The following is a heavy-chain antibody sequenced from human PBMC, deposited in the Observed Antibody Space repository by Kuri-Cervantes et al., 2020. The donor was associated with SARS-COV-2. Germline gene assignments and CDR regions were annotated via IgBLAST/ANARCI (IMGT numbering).Heavy chain of an antibody. CDR3: ARVPYSSGLYYYYYYYMDV. CDR1: GGTLNTHG. V-gene: IGHV1-69*05. Sequence: SVKVSCKFSGGTLNTHGISWVRQAPGHGLEWMGGIKPIFYTANYAQKFQGRVTMTRNTSISTAYMELSSLRSEDTAVYYCARVPYSSGLYYYYYYYMDVWGKGTTVTVSS. J-gene: IGHJ6*03. CDR2: IKPIFYTA. D-gene: IGHD6-19*01.